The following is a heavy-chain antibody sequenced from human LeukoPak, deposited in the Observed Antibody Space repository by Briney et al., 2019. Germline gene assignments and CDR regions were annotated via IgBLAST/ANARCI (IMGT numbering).Heavy chain of an antibody. Sequence: PSETLSLTCTVSGGSISSYYWSWIRQPPGKGLEWIGYIYYSGRTKYNPSLKSRVTISVDTSKNQLSLKAISVTAADTAVYYCARHSDIRGYLQHWGQGTLVTVSS. J-gene: IGHJ1*01. V-gene: IGHV4-59*08. CDR3: ARHSDIRGYLQH. CDR2: IYYSGRT. D-gene: IGHD3-10*01. CDR1: GGSISSYY.